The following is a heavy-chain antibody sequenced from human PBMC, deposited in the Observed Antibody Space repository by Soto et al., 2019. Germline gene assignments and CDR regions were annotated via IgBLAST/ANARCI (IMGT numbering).Heavy chain of an antibody. CDR3: VKDKGEAAGLDY. CDR1: GFTFSNNG. D-gene: IGHD3-16*01. V-gene: IGHV3-30*18. J-gene: IGHJ4*02. Sequence: QVHLVESGGGVVQPGRSLRLSCAASGFTFSNNGMHWVRQAPGKGLEWMGVISYEGSEKYYAGSVKGRFTISRDNSKNTLYLQMDTLRAEDTAIYYGVKDKGEAAGLDYWGQGILVTVSS. CDR2: ISYEGSEK.